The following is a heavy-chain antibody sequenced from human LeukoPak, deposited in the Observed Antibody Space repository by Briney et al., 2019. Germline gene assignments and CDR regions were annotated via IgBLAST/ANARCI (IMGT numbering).Heavy chain of an antibody. CDR1: GFTFSSYS. Sequence: PGGSLRLSCAASGFTFSSYSMNWVRQAPGKGLEWVSSISSSSSYIYYADSVKGRFTISRDNSKNTLYLQMNSLRAEDTAVYYCAKYYYDSSGYYITPPARAPDYWGQGTLVTVSS. V-gene: IGHV3-21*04. J-gene: IGHJ4*02. D-gene: IGHD3-22*01. CDR2: ISSSSSYI. CDR3: AKYYYDSSGYYITPPARAPDY.